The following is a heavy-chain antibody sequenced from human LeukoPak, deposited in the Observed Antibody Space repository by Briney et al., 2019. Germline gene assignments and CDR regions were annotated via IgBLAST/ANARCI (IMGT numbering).Heavy chain of an antibody. CDR1: GVSISSYF. CDR3: ARHVHVGAYFDY. J-gene: IGHJ4*02. D-gene: IGHD1-26*01. CDR2: IYTSGTT. Sequence: SETLSLTCAVSGVSISSYFWSWIRQPAGKGLECIGRIYTSGTTNYNPSLKSRVTMPVDTSKNQFSLKLSSVTAADTAVYYCARHVHVGAYFDYWGQGTLVTVSS. V-gene: IGHV4-4*07.